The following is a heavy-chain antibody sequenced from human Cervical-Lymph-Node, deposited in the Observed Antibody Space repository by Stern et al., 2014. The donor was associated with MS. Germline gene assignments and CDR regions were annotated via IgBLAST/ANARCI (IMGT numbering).Heavy chain of an antibody. CDR2: TKYDGSEK. CDR3: AREGYCDY. D-gene: IGHD2-15*01. Sequence: LVQSGGGLVQPGGSLRLSCAASGFIFSNSWMSWVRQAPGKGLEWVANTKYDGSEKNYVDYVKGRFTISRDNAKNTLYLQMNSLRAEDTAMYYCAREGYCDYWGQGTLVTVSS. CDR1: GFIFSNSW. J-gene: IGHJ4*02. V-gene: IGHV3-7*01.